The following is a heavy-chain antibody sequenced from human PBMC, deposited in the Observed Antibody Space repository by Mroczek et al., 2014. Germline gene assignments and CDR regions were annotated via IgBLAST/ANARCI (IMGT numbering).Heavy chain of an antibody. J-gene: IGHJ2*01. Sequence: VQLVESGGGLVQPGGSLRLSCAASGFTFSSYSMNWVRQAPGKGLEWVSYISSSSSTIYYADSVKGRFTISRDNAKNSLYLQMNSLRAEDTAVYYCAKGSTVTYWYFDLWGQGTLVTVSS. D-gene: IGHD4-17*01. CDR3: AKGSTVTYWYFDL. CDR2: ISSSSSTI. CDR1: GFTFSSYS. V-gene: IGHV3-48*01.